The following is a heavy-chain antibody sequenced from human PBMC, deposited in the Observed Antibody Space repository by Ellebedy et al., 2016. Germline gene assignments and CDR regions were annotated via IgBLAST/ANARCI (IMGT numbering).Heavy chain of an antibody. Sequence: GGSLRLXXAASGFTFSSYAMSWVRQAPGKGLEWVGFIRSKPYGGTADYAASVEGRFTISRDDSKSVAYLQMTSLRGDDTAVYYYAKTGYTSSRDFDSWGQGTLVTVSS. V-gene: IGHV3-71*01. CDR3: AKTGYTSSRDFDS. D-gene: IGHD6-13*01. CDR1: GFTFSSYA. J-gene: IGHJ4*02. CDR2: IRSKPYGGTA.